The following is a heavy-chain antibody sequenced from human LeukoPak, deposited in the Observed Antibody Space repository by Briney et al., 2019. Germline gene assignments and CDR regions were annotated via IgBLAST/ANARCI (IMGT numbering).Heavy chain of an antibody. J-gene: IGHJ5*02. V-gene: IGHV4-39*07. D-gene: IGHD2-8*01. CDR2: IYYSGST. CDR1: GGSISSSSYY. Sequence: SETLSLTCTVSGGSISSSSYYWGWIRQPPGKGLEWIGSIYYSGSTYYNPSLKSRVTISVDTSKNQSSLKLSSVTAADTAVYYCARDRRCTNGVCTWFDPWGQGTLVTVSS. CDR3: ARDRRCTNGVCTWFDP.